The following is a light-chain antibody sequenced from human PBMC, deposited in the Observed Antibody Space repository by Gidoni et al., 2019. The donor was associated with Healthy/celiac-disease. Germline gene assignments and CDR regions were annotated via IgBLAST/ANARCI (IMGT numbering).Light chain of an antibody. CDR1: QSVSSSY. Sequence: EIVLTQSPGTLSVSPGERATLSCRASQSVSSSYLALYQQKPGQAPRLLIYGASSRATGIPDRFSGSGSGTDFNLTISRLEPEDFAVYYCQQYGRSPRTFGQGTKVEIK. V-gene: IGKV3-20*01. CDR2: GAS. J-gene: IGKJ1*01. CDR3: QQYGRSPRT.